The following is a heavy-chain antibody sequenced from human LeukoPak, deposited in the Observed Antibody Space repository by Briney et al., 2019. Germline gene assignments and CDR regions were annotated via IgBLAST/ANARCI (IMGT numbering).Heavy chain of an antibody. J-gene: IGHJ3*02. Sequence: GGSLRLSCEVSGFTFSSYAMHWVRQAPGKGLEWVSGINWNGGSTGYADSVKGRFTISRDNAKNSLYLQMNSLRAEDTALYYCARGLGYCSSTSCYIAFDIWGQGTMVTVSS. CDR1: GFTFSSYA. V-gene: IGHV3-20*04. D-gene: IGHD2-2*02. CDR2: INWNGGST. CDR3: ARGLGYCSSTSCYIAFDI.